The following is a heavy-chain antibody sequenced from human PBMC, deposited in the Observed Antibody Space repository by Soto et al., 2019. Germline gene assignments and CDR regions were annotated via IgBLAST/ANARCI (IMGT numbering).Heavy chain of an antibody. Sequence: GSGPTLVNPTQTLTLTCTFSGFSLSTSGVGVGWIRQPPGKALEWLALIYWDDDKRYSPSLKSRLTITKDTSKNQVVLTMTNMDPVDTATYYCAHRLGRNYYGSGSYYNLGANWFDPWGQGTLVTVSS. CDR3: AHRLGRNYYGSGSYYNLGANWFDP. D-gene: IGHD3-10*01. CDR1: GFSLSTSGVG. J-gene: IGHJ5*02. CDR2: IYWDDDK. V-gene: IGHV2-5*02.